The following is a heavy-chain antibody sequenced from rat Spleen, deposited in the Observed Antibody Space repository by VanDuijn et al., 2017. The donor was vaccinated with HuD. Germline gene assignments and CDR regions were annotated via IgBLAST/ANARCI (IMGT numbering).Heavy chain of an antibody. V-gene: IGHV5-25*01. CDR1: GFTFSNYD. CDR2: ISTSGGST. Sequence: EVQLVESGGGLVQPGRSLKLSCAASGFTFSNYDMAWVRQAPTKGLEWVASISTSGGSTYYRDSVKGRFTVSRDNAKSTLYLQMDSLRSEDTATYYCARSKNADYWGQGVMVTVSS. J-gene: IGHJ2*01. CDR3: ARSKNADY.